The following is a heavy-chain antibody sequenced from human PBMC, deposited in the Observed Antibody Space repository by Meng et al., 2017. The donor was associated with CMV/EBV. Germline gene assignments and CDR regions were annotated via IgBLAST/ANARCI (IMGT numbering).Heavy chain of an antibody. J-gene: IGHJ6*02. CDR2: ISSSSSYI. CDR3: AIRGFSSSSGGSVYYYGMDV. Sequence: SSYSMNWVRQAPGKGLEWVSSISSSSSYIYYADSVKGRFTISRDNAKNSLYLQMNSLRAEDTAVYYCAIRGFSSSSGGSVYYYGMDVWGQGTMVTVSS. D-gene: IGHD6-6*01. CDR1: SSYS. V-gene: IGHV3-21*01.